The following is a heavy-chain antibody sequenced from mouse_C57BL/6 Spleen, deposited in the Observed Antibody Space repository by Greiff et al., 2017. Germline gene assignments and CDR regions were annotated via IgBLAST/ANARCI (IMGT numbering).Heavy chain of an antibody. CDR2: IYPGDGDT. Sequence: QVQLKESGPELVKPGASVKISCKASGYAFSSSWMNWVKQRPGKGLEWIGRIYPGDGDTNYNGKFKGKATLTADKSSSTAYMQLSSLTSEDSAVYFCARSSYYGNYVWYFDVWGTGTTVTVSS. J-gene: IGHJ1*03. CDR3: ARSSYYGNYVWYFDV. CDR1: GYAFSSSW. D-gene: IGHD2-10*01. V-gene: IGHV1-82*01.